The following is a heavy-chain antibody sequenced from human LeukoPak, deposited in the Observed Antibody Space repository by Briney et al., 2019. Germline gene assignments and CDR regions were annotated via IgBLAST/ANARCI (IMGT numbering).Heavy chain of an antibody. Sequence: GGSLRLSCAASGFTFSSYSMNWVRQAPGKGLEWVSSISSCGNYIYYADSVKGRSTISTDNAKNSLYLQMNSLRAEDTAVYYCARLAAPRIAVAGYFDSWGQGALVTVSS. D-gene: IGHD6-19*01. CDR3: ARLAAPRIAVAGYFDS. CDR2: ISSCGNYI. J-gene: IGHJ4*02. CDR1: GFTFSSYS. V-gene: IGHV3-21*01.